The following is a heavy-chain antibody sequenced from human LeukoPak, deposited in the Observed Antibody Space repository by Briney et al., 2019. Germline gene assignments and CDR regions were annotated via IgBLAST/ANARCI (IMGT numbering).Heavy chain of an antibody. CDR2: INPNSGGT. CDR1: GYTFTGYY. D-gene: IGHD3-10*01. V-gene: IGHV1-2*02. J-gene: IGHJ6*03. Sequence: ASVKVSCKASGYTFTGYYMHWVRQAPGQGLEWMGWINPNSGGTNYAQKFQGRVTMTRDTSISTAYMELSRLRSDDTAVYYCARVMVRGVTYYYYYMDVWGKGTTVTVSS. CDR3: ARVMVRGVTYYYYYMDV.